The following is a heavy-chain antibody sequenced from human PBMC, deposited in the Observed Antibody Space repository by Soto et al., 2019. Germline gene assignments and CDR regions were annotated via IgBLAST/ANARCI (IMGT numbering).Heavy chain of an antibody. D-gene: IGHD6-13*01. Sequence: EVQLVQSGAEVKKPGESLRISCKGSGYSFTSYWISWVRQMPGKGLEWMGRIDPSDSYTNYSPSFQGHVTISADKSISTAYLQWSSLKASDTAVYYCARWGGRAAAGGDYYYYGMDVWGQGTTVTVSS. V-gene: IGHV5-10-1*01. CDR2: IDPSDSYT. CDR1: GYSFTSYW. J-gene: IGHJ6*02. CDR3: ARWGGRAAAGGDYYYYGMDV.